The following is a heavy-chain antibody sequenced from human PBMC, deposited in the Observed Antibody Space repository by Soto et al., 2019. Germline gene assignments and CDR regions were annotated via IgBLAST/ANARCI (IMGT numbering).Heavy chain of an antibody. D-gene: IGHD3-22*01. CDR2: ISKDGSTK. CDR1: GFTFSSYG. Sequence: GGSLRLSCAASGFTFSSYGMHWVRQAPGKGLEWVAVISKDGSTKYDADSVKGRFTISRDNSKNTLYLQMNSLRAEDTAVYYCAKETHSSGYGSYFDYWGQGTLVTVSS. CDR3: AKETHSSGYGSYFDY. J-gene: IGHJ4*02. V-gene: IGHV3-30*18.